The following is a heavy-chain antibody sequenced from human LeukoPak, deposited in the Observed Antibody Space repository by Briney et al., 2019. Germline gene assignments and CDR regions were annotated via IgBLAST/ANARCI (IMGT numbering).Heavy chain of an antibody. CDR3: ARGERFSSGFESVGGDY. D-gene: IGHD3-22*01. V-gene: IGHV3-30-3*01. J-gene: IGHJ4*02. Sequence: GRSLRLSCAASGFTFSSYAMHWVRQAPGKGLEWVAVISYDGSNKYYADSVKGRFTISRDNSKNTLYPQVNSLRPEDTAVYYCARGERFSSGFESVGGDYWGQGTLVTVSS. CDR2: ISYDGSNK. CDR1: GFTFSSYA.